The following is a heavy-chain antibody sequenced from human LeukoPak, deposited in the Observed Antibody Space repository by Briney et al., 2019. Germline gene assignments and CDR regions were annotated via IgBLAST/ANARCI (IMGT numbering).Heavy chain of an antibody. CDR3: TGSRDGCKFDY. V-gene: IGHV3-73*01. Sequence: GGSLRLSCAASGFTFSGSAMQWVRQASGKGLEWVGRIRSKAHSYATVYAASVKGRFTISRDDSNNTAYLQMNSLKTEDTAVYYCTGSRDGCKFDYWGQGTLVTVSS. J-gene: IGHJ4*02. CDR2: IRSKAHSYAT. D-gene: IGHD5-24*01. CDR1: GFTFSGSA.